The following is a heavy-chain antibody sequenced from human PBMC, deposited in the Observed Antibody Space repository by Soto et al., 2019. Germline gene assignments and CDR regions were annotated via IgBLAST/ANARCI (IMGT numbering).Heavy chain of an antibody. J-gene: IGHJ4*02. CDR1: GGSITSHY. Sequence: SETLSLTCSVSGGSITSHYWSWIRQPPGKGLDWLGHIHYRGNTNYKSSLKSRVTMSVDTSKNQFSLNLSSVTAADTAVYYCARFDVVAGHFDFWGQGTLVTVSS. D-gene: IGHD6-19*01. CDR2: IHYRGNT. V-gene: IGHV4-59*11. CDR3: ARFDVVAGHFDF.